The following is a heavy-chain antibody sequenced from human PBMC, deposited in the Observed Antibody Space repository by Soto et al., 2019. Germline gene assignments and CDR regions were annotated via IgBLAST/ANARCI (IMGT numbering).Heavy chain of an antibody. CDR1: GFPFSSYA. V-gene: IGHV3-30-3*01. D-gene: IGHD5-18*01. Sequence: QVQLVESGGGVVQPGRSLRLSCAASGFPFSSYAMHWVRQAPGKGLEWVAVISYDGSNKYYADSVKGRFTISRDNSKKPLYLQMNSLRAEDTAVYYCARDLLWGTAMVLWYFDLWGRGTLVTVSS. J-gene: IGHJ2*01. CDR2: ISYDGSNK. CDR3: ARDLLWGTAMVLWYFDL.